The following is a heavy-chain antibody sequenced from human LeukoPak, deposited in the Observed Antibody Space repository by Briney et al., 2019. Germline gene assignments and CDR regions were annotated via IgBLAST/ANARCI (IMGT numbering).Heavy chain of an antibody. Sequence: GGSLRLSCAASGFTFNDYYMSWIRQAPGKGLEWLSYTNIVGTNTHYADSVKGRFTISRDNAKKSLYLEMNNLRAEDTAVYYCATDGAGFDTWGQGVLVTVSS. J-gene: IGHJ5*02. V-gene: IGHV3-11*01. CDR1: GFTFNDYY. CDR3: ATDGAGFDT. CDR2: TNIVGTNT.